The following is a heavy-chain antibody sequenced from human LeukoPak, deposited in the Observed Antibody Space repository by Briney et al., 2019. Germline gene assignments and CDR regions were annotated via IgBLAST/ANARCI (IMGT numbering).Heavy chain of an antibody. D-gene: IGHD3-10*01. CDR1: GYTFTSYD. CDR2: MNPNSGGT. Sequence: ASVKVSCKASGYTFTSYDINWVRQATGQGLEWMGWMNPNSGGTNYAQKFQGRVTMTRDTSIGTAYMELSRLRSDDTAVYYCARGGGIWFGENYFDYWGQGTLVTVSS. J-gene: IGHJ4*02. CDR3: ARGGGIWFGENYFDY. V-gene: IGHV1-2*02.